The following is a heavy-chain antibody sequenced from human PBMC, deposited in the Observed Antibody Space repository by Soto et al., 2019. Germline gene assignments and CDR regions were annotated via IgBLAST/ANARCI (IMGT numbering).Heavy chain of an antibody. Sequence: QVQLQQWGAGLLKPSETLSLTCAVYGGSFSGYYWSWIRQPPGKGLEWIGEINHSGSTNYNPSLKSRVTISVDTSKNQFSLKLSSVTAAATAVYYCARGYNGYYDFWSGYQNWFDPWGQGTLVTVSS. D-gene: IGHD3-3*01. CDR2: INHSGST. V-gene: IGHV4-34*01. J-gene: IGHJ5*02. CDR1: GGSFSGYY. CDR3: ARGYNGYYDFWSGYQNWFDP.